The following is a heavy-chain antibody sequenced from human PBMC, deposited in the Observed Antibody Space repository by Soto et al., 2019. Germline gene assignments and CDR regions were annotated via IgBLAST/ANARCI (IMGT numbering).Heavy chain of an antibody. CDR1: EFTFSSYG. CDR2: ISYDGSNK. V-gene: IGHV3-30*18. D-gene: IGHD3-9*01. J-gene: IGHJ5*02. Sequence: PGGSLRLSCASSEFTFSSYGMSWVRQAPGKGLEWVAVISYDGSNKYYADSVKGRFTISRDNSKNTLYLQMNSLRAEDTAVYYCAKDDVRDYDILTGYFNWFDPWGQGTLVTVSS. CDR3: AKDDVRDYDILTGYFNWFDP.